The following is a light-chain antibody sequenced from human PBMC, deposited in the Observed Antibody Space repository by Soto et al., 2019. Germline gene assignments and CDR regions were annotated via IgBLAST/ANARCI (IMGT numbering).Light chain of an antibody. J-gene: IGLJ2*01. CDR2: LNSDGSH. CDR3: QTWGTGIPVV. CDR1: SGHSSYA. Sequence: QLVLTQSPSASASLGASVKLTCTLSSGHSSYAIAWHQQQPEKGPRYLMKLNSDGSHSKGDGIPDRFSGSSSGAERYLTISSLQSEDEADYYCQTWGTGIPVVFGGRTKVTVL. V-gene: IGLV4-69*01.